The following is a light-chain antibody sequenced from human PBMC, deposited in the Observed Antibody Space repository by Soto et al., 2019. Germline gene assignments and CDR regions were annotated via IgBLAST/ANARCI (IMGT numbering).Light chain of an antibody. CDR3: CSYAGSSTVV. CDR2: EVS. Sequence: QSALTQPASVSRSPGQSITISCTGTSSDVGSYNLVSWYQQHPGKAPKLMIYEVSKRPSGVSNRFSGSKSSNTASLTISGLQAEDESDYYCCSYAGSSTVVFGGGTKLTVL. V-gene: IGLV2-23*02. CDR1: SSDVGSYNL. J-gene: IGLJ2*01.